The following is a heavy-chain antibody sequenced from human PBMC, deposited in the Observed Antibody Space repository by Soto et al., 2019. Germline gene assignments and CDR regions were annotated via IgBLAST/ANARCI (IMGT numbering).Heavy chain of an antibody. Sequence: PGGSLRLSCAASGFPFRSYWMHWVRQAPGKGLVWVSHINPDGSGRTYADSVKGRFAISRDNAKNTLYLHVNSLRAEDTAVYYCVKVLARGVGVPRFYFDSWGQGALVTVSS. CDR2: INPDGSGR. CDR1: GFPFRSYW. J-gene: IGHJ4*02. D-gene: IGHD2-2*01. V-gene: IGHV3-74*01. CDR3: VKVLARGVGVPRFYFDS.